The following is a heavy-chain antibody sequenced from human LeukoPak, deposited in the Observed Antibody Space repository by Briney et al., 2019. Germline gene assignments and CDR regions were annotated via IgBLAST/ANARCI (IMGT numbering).Heavy chain of an antibody. V-gene: IGHV4-61*02. CDR3: ASLGAFDS. D-gene: IGHD3-10*01. Sequence: SETLSLNCSVSGDSINNVNYDWHWIRQPVGKGLEWIGRSYGGTTIYNPSLKSRITISVDTSKNQFSLKLNSVTAADTAVYYCASLGAFDSWGQGTLVTVSS. CDR2: SYGGTT. CDR1: GDSINNVNYD. J-gene: IGHJ4*02.